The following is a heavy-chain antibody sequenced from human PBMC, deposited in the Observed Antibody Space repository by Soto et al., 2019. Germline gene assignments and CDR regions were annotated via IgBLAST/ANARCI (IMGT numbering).Heavy chain of an antibody. V-gene: IGHV1-3*01. CDR1: RYSFTTYA. CDR2: INAGNGDT. D-gene: IGHD1-1*01. CDR3: ARDPGTGAALRAYHFDY. Sequence: ASVKVSGKASRYSFTTYALHWARQAPGQRLEWMGWINAGNGDTKYSEKFQGRVTITRDTSANTAYMELSSLRSEDTSVYYCARDPGTGAALRAYHFDYWGQGTLVTVSS. J-gene: IGHJ4*02.